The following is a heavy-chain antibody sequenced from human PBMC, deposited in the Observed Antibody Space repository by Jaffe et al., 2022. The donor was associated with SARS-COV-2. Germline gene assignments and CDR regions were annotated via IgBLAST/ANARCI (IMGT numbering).Heavy chain of an antibody. CDR3: ARELGMYYYDSSGYYWSDPDAFDI. D-gene: IGHD3-22*01. CDR2: IKQDGSEK. Sequence: EVQLVESGGGLVQPGGSLRLSCAASGFTFSSYWMSWVRQAPGKGLEWVANIKQDGSEKYYVDSVKGRFTISRDNAKNSLYLQMNSLRAEDTAVYYCARELGMYYYDSSGYYWSDPDAFDIWGQGTMVTVSS. V-gene: IGHV3-7*01. J-gene: IGHJ3*02. CDR1: GFTFSSYW.